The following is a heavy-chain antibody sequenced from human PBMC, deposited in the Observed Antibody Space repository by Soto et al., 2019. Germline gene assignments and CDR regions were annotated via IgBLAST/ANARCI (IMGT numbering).Heavy chain of an antibody. CDR3: AVGIAVARGYFDL. CDR1: GFTFSTYS. CDR2: ISHNSDSI. Sequence: EMQVVESGGGLVQPGGSLRLSCAASGFTFSTYSMNWFRQAPGKGLEWVSYISHNSDSIHDADSVKGRFPISRDNARNSLYLQMNSLRLEDTAVYYCAVGIAVARGYFDLWGRGTLVTVSS. V-gene: IGHV3-48*01. J-gene: IGHJ2*01. D-gene: IGHD6-19*01.